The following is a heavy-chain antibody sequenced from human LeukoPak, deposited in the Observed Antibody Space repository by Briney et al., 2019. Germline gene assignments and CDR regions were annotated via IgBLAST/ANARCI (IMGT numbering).Heavy chain of an antibody. Sequence: GGSLRLSCAASGFTFSSYGMSWVRQAPGKGLEWVSAISGSGGSTYYADSVKGRFTISRDNSKNTLYLQMNSLRAEDTAVYYCAKYYGSGTSEGFDPWGQGTLVTVSS. CDR2: ISGSGGST. V-gene: IGHV3-23*01. CDR1: GFTFSSYG. J-gene: IGHJ5*02. D-gene: IGHD3-10*01. CDR3: AKYYGSGTSEGFDP.